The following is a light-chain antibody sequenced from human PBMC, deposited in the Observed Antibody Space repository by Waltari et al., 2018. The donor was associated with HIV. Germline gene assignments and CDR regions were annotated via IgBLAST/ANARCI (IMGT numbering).Light chain of an antibody. V-gene: IGKV3-20*01. CDR1: QSVRGNY. J-gene: IGKJ3*01. CDR3: QQYGRSLET. CDR2: DAS. Sequence: IVLTQSPGTLSLSPGERATLSCRASQSVRGNYLAWYQQRPGQAPRLLIYDASTRATGIPDRFSGSGSGTDFTLTISRLEPEDFAVYYCQQYGRSLETFGPGTKVDVK.